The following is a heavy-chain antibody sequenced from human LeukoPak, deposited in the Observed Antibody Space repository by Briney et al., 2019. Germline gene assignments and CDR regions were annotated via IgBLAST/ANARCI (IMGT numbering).Heavy chain of an antibody. CDR2: IYHSGST. D-gene: IGHD3-22*01. J-gene: IGHJ4*02. Sequence: SETLSLTCTVSGYSISSGYYWGWIRQPPGKGLEWIGSIYHSGSTYYNPSLKSRVTISVDTSKNQFSLKLSSVTAADTAVYYCARSDYYDSSGYPVPDYWGQGTLVTVSS. V-gene: IGHV4-38-2*02. CDR3: ARSDYYDSSGYPVPDY. CDR1: GYSISSGYY.